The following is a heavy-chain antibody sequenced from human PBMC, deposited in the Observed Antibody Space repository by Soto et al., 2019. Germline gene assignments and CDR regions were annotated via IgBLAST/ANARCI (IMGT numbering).Heavy chain of an antibody. V-gene: IGHV4-39*01. J-gene: IGHJ5*02. CDR1: GGSISSSSYY. CDR2: IYYSGST. D-gene: IGHD2-15*01. Sequence: SETLSLTCTVSGGSISSSSYYWGWIRQPPGKGLEWIGSIYYSGSTYYNPPLKSRVTISVDTSKNQFSLKLSSVTAADTAVYYCARSRYCSGGSCYWFDPWGQGTLVTVSS. CDR3: ARSRYCSGGSCYWFDP.